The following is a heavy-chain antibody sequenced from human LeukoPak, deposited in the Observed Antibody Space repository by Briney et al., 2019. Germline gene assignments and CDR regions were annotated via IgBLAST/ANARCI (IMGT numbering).Heavy chain of an antibody. CDR1: GGSISSYY. CDR3: AREASGSGIEELDY. CDR2: IDYSGST. Sequence: PSETLSLTCTVSGGSISSYYWNWIRRPPGKGLEWIGDIDYSGSTNHNPSLKSRVTMSVDSSKNQFSLKLSSVTAADTAVYYCAREASGSGIEELDYWGQGTLVTVSS. D-gene: IGHD3-10*01. J-gene: IGHJ4*02. V-gene: IGHV4-59*12.